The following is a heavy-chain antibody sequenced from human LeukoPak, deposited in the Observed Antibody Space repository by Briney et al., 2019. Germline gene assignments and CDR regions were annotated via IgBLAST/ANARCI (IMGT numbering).Heavy chain of an antibody. J-gene: IGHJ1*01. D-gene: IGHD4-17*01. V-gene: IGHV1-69*13. CDR1: GGTFSSYA. CDR2: IIPIFGTA. CDR3: ARDWRTTVTTEYFQH. Sequence: SVKVSCKASGGTFSSYAIGWVRQAPGQGREWMGGIIPIFGTANYAQKFQGRVTITADESTSTAYMELSSLRSEDTAVYYCARDWRTTVTTEYFQHWGQGTLVTVSS.